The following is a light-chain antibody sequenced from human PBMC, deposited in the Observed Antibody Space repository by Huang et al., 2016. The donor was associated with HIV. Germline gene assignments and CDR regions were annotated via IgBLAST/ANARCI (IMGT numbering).Light chain of an antibody. Sequence: DMVMTQSPGTLSVSPGERATLSCRASQSVKKNLAWYQQKPGQAPRLLISGVSTRDTGVPARCSGKGSETEFTLTITSVQSEDSAVYYCQQYNNWPPYDFGQGTKLEIK. CDR2: GVS. V-gene: IGKV3-15*01. CDR3: QQYNNWPPYD. J-gene: IGKJ2*01. CDR1: QSVKKN.